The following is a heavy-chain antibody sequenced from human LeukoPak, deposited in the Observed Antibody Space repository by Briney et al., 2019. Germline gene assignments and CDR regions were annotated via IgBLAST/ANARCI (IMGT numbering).Heavy chain of an antibody. CDR3: ATDRVYRSSGRSWGFDY. CDR1: EYSLSDLS. D-gene: IGHD6-19*01. Sequence: ASVKVSCKISEYSLSDLSIHWVRETPGEGLEWMGGFDSENNKMVYSQKFQGRLTLTEDTSADTAYMELTSLKSEGTAVYFCATDRVYRSSGRSWGFDYWGQGTLVIVSS. CDR2: FDSENNKM. J-gene: IGHJ4*02. V-gene: IGHV1-24*01.